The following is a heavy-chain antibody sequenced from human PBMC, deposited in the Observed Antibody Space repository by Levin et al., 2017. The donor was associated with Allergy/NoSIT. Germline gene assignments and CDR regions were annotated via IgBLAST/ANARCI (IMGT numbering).Heavy chain of an antibody. D-gene: IGHD2-15*01. CDR1: GGSISSYY. CDR2: IYYSGST. V-gene: IGHV4-59*01. CDR3: ARGADCSGGSCYHGRFDY. J-gene: IGHJ4*02. Sequence: PSETLSLTCTVSGGSISSYYWSWIRQPPGKGLEWIGYIYYSGSTNYNPSLKSRVTISVDTSKNQFSLKLSSVTAADTAVYYCARGADCSGGSCYHGRFDYWGQGTLVTVSS.